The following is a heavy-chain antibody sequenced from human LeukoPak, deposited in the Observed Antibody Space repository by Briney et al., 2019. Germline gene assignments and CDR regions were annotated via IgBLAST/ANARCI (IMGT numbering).Heavy chain of an antibody. CDR1: EITVSTNY. Sequence: PGGSLRLSCAASEITVSTNYMSWVRQAPGKGLEWVSVIYSGGSTYYADSVKGRFTISRDSSKNTLYLQMHSLRAEDTAVYYCARDLRAAAGSWLDYWGQGTLVTVSS. J-gene: IGHJ4*02. V-gene: IGHV3-53*01. D-gene: IGHD6-13*01. CDR2: IYSGGST. CDR3: ARDLRAAAGSWLDY.